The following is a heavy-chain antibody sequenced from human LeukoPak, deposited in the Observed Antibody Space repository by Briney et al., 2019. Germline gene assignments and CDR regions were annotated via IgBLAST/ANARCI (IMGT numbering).Heavy chain of an antibody. V-gene: IGHV3-21*01. CDR2: ISSSSSYI. Sequence: PGGSLRLSCAASGFTFSSYSMNWVRQAPGKGLEWVSSISSSSSYIYYADSVKGRFTISRDNAKNSLYLQMNSLRAEDTAVYYCASLLTMIVVVTPRSGGDDAFDIWGQGTMVTVSS. D-gene: IGHD3-22*01. CDR1: GFTFSSYS. CDR3: ASLLTMIVVVTPRSGGDDAFDI. J-gene: IGHJ3*02.